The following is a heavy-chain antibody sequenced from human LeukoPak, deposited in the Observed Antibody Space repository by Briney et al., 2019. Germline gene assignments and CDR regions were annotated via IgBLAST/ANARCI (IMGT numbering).Heavy chain of an antibody. V-gene: IGHV3-21*01. CDR1: GFTFSSYS. Sequence: WGSLRLSCAASGFTFSSYSMNWVRQAPGKGLEWVSSISSSSSCIYYADPVKGRFTISRANTKNSLYLQMTSLSAEDTAVYYCAIEYSTSGFDYWGQGTLVTVSS. CDR3: AIEYSTSGFDY. J-gene: IGHJ4*02. CDR2: ISSSSSCI. D-gene: IGHD6-6*01.